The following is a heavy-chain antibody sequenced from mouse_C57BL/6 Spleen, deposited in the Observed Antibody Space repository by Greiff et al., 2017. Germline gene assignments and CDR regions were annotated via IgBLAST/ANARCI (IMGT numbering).Heavy chain of an antibody. CDR1: GYTFTSYW. D-gene: IGHD1-1*01. Sequence: QVQLQQPGAELVKPGASVKMSCKASGYTFTSYWITWVKQRPGQGLEWIGDIYPGSGSTNYNEKFKSKATLTVDTSSSTAYMQLSSLTSEDSAVYYCARKRALITTVEGDVWGTGTTVTVSS. CDR2: IYPGSGST. V-gene: IGHV1-55*01. CDR3: ARKRALITTVEGDV. J-gene: IGHJ1*03.